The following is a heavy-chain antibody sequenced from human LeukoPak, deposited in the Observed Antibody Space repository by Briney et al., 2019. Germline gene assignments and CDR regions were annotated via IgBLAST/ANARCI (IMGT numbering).Heavy chain of an antibody. J-gene: IGHJ5*02. Sequence: ASVKVSCKASGYTFTGYYMHWVRQAPEQGLEWMGWINPNSGGTNYAQKFQGRVTMTRDTSISTAYMELSRLRSDDTAVYYCARDNSMHERGWWFDPWGQGTLVTDSS. CDR3: ARDNSMHERGWWFDP. V-gene: IGHV1-2*02. CDR1: GYTFTGYY. CDR2: INPNSGGT. D-gene: IGHD4-23*01.